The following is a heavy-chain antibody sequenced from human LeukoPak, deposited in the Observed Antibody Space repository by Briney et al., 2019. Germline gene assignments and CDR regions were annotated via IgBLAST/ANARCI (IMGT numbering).Heavy chain of an antibody. J-gene: IGHJ4*02. V-gene: IGHV1-69*05. CDR3: ARDDGSATLGFDS. CDR1: GTTFSRSA. D-gene: IGHD1-26*01. CDR2: VIPVLGTT. Sequence: SVKVSCKASGTTFSRSAISWVRQAPGQGLEWMGSVIPVLGTTNYAQKFQDRVSITTDESTSTAYMEVSSLRSVDTAVYYCARDDGSATLGFDSWGQGTLVTVSS.